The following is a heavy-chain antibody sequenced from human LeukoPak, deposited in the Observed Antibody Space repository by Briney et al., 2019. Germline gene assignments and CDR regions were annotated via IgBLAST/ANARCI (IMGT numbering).Heavy chain of an antibody. CDR2: IFYSGST. D-gene: IGHD4-11*01. CDR3: AGTKVTPATDWFDP. V-gene: IGHV4-31*03. Sequence: SETLSLTCTVSGASISSSGYYWGWIRQHPGKGLEWIGYIFYSGSTYYNPSLKSRVTISVDTSKNHFSLRLTSVTVADTAVYYCAGTKVTPATDWFDPWGQGSLVTVSS. CDR1: GASISSSGYY. J-gene: IGHJ5*02.